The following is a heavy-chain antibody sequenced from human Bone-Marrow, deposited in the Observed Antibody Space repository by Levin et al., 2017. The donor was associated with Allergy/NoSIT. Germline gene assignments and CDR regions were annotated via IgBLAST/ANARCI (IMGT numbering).Heavy chain of an antibody. CDR2: ISDNGTFT. Sequence: PGGSLRLSCVGSGFIFNSAPLHWVRQAPGKGLEWVAFISDNGTFTYYADSVKGRFAVSRDNSKNTLYLQMNNLKPEDTALYYCAPGLDYWGQGALVTVSS. CDR3: APGLDY. V-gene: IGHV3-30*09. CDR1: GFIFNSAP. J-gene: IGHJ4*02.